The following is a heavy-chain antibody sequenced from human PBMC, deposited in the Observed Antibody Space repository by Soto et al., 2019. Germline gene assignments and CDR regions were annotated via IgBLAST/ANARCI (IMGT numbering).Heavy chain of an antibody. D-gene: IGHD3-10*01. CDR1: GFAFSTYA. V-gene: IGHV3-23*01. Sequence: PGGSLRLSCAASGFAFSTYAMSWVRQAPGKGLEWVSTISGSGGSTYYADSVKGRFTISRDNSKNTLYLQMNSLRAEDTAVYYCAKGPMVRGVIAPTFDYWCQGTLVTVSS. CDR3: AKGPMVRGVIAPTFDY. J-gene: IGHJ4*02. CDR2: ISGSGGST.